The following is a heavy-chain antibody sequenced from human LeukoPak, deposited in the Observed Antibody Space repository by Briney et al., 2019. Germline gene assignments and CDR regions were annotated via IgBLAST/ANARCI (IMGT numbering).Heavy chain of an antibody. Sequence: EASVKVSCKASGYIFTGYYMHWVRQAPGQGLEWMGWINPNSGGTNYAQKFQGRVTMTRDTSISTAYMELSRLRSDDTAVYYCARARRRWLQSSHAFDIWGQGTMVTVSS. CDR2: INPNSGGT. CDR3: ARARRRWLQSSHAFDI. J-gene: IGHJ3*02. CDR1: GYIFTGYY. D-gene: IGHD5-24*01. V-gene: IGHV1-2*02.